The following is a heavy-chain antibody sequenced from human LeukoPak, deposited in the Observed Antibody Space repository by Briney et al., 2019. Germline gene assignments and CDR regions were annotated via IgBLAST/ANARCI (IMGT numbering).Heavy chain of an antibody. CDR3: ARERATVVISHWYFDL. V-gene: IGHV4-59*01. J-gene: IGHJ2*01. CDR1: GGSISSYY. Sequence: SETLSLTCTVSGGSISSYYWSWIRQPPGKGLEWIGYIYYSGSTNYNPSLKSRVTISVDTSKNQFSLKLSSVTAADTAVYYCARERATVVISHWYFDLWGRGTLVTVSS. D-gene: IGHD4-23*01. CDR2: IYYSGST.